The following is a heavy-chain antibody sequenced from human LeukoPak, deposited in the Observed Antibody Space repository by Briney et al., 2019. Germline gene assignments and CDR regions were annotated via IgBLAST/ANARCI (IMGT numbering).Heavy chain of an antibody. Sequence: GGSLRLSCAASGFTFSSYGMHWVRQAPGKGLEWVAVISYDRSNKDYADSVKGRFTISRDSSKNTLYLQLNSLRAEDTAVYYCARDRSGIYDAFDIWGQGTMVTVSS. J-gene: IGHJ3*02. CDR2: ISYDRSNK. CDR1: GFTFSSYG. D-gene: IGHD1-26*01. V-gene: IGHV3-30*03. CDR3: ARDRSGIYDAFDI.